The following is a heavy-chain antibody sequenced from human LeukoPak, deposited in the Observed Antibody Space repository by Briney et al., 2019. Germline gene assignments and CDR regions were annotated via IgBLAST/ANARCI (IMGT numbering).Heavy chain of an antibody. CDR2: INHSGST. J-gene: IGHJ4*02. Sequence: PSETLSLTCAVYGGSFSGYYWSWIRQPPGKGLEWIGKINHSGSTNYNPSLKSRVTISVDTSKNQFSLKLSSVTAADTAVYYCARAWGRIDYWGQGTLVTVSS. D-gene: IGHD3-16*01. CDR3: ARAWGRIDY. V-gene: IGHV4-34*01. CDR1: GGSFSGYY.